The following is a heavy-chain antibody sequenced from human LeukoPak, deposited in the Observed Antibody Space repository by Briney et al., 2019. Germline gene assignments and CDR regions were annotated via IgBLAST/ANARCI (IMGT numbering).Heavy chain of an antibody. CDR3: TKNQGDFWSGYLPPNNWFDP. V-gene: IGHV3-23*01. CDR1: GFSFRTFE. CDR2: ISGSGGST. Sequence: GGSLRLSCAASGFSFRTFEMNWVRRAPGKGLEWVSVISGSGGSTYYADSVKGRFTISRDTSRNTLYLQMNSLRAEDTAVYYCTKNQGDFWSGYLPPNNWFDPWGQGTLVTVSS. J-gene: IGHJ5*02. D-gene: IGHD3-3*01.